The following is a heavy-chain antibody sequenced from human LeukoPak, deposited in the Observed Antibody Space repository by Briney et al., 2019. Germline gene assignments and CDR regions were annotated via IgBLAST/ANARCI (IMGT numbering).Heavy chain of an antibody. CDR3: ARRIAAAGSFDY. CDR2: ISGSGGGT. D-gene: IGHD6-13*01. CDR1: GITVSNYG. Sequence: GGSLRLSCAVSGITVSNYGMSWVRQAPGKGLEWVAGISGSGGGTNYADSVKGRFTISRDNSKNTLYLQMNSLRAEDTAVYYCARRIAAAGSFDYWGQGTLVTVSS. V-gene: IGHV3-23*01. J-gene: IGHJ4*02.